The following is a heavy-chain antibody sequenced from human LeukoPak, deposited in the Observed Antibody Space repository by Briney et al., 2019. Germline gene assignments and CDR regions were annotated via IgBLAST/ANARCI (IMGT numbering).Heavy chain of an antibody. CDR1: GYTFTSYY. V-gene: IGHV1-46*01. J-gene: IGHJ6*03. CDR2: INPSGGST. CDR3: ARANIPGYSSGWYVYYYYYMDV. Sequence: ASVKVSCKASGYTFTSYYMHWVRQAPGQGLEWMGIINPSGGSTSYAQKFQGRVTMTRDTSTSTVYMELSSLRSEDTAVYYCARANIPGYSSGWYVYYYYYMDVWGKGTTVTVSS. D-gene: IGHD6-19*01.